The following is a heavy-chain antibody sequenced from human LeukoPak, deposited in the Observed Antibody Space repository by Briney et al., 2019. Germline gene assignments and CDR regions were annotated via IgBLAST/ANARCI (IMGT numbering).Heavy chain of an antibody. V-gene: IGHV3-23*01. Sequence: GGSLRLSCAASGFTFSSYAMSWVRQAPGKGLEWVSAISGSGGSTYYADSVKGRFTISRDNSKNTLYLQMNSLRAEDTAVYYCAKDPTMIVVVIPDYWGQGTLGTVSS. CDR2: ISGSGGST. CDR3: AKDPTMIVVVIPDY. CDR1: GFTFSSYA. D-gene: IGHD3-22*01. J-gene: IGHJ4*02.